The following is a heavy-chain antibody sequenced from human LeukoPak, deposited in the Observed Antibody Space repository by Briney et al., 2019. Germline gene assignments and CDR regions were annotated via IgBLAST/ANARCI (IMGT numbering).Heavy chain of an antibody. CDR3: ARWRGYQSEFDS. V-gene: IGHV3-7*01. J-gene: IGHJ4*02. Sequence: GGSLRLSCAASGFTISIYSMSWVRQAPGKGLEWVAFIKQDASATDYGDSLKGRLTISRDNAENSLYLQMNSLRVDDTAVYYCARWRGYQSEFDSWGQGTLVTVSS. D-gene: IGHD2-2*01. CDR2: IKQDASAT. CDR1: GFTISIYS.